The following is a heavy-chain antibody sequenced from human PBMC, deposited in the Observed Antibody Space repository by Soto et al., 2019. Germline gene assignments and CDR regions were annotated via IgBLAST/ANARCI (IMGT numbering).Heavy chain of an antibody. CDR1: GFTFTNYA. D-gene: IGHD1-26*01. V-gene: IGHV3-23*01. CDR2: ISGSGSST. J-gene: IGHJ6*02. CDR3: AYFTALNYYYGMDV. Sequence: GGSLRLSCAASGFTFTNYAMSWVRQAPGKGLEWVSAISGSGSSTYYADSVKGRLTISRDNSENTLFLQMNSLRAEDTAVYYCAYFTALNYYYGMDVWGQGTTVTVSS.